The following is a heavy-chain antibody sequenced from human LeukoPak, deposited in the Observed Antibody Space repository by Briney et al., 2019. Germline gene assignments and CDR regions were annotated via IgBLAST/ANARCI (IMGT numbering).Heavy chain of an antibody. CDR2: TYYRSKWYN. CDR1: GDSVSSNRAA. Sequence: SQTLSLTCAIFGDSVSSNRAAWNWIRQSPSRGLEWLGRTYYRSKWYNNYALSVKSRITINPDTSKNQFSLQLNSVTPEDTAVYFCARDQTGDIDFDYWGRGTLVTVSS. J-gene: IGHJ4*02. V-gene: IGHV6-1*01. CDR3: ARDQTGDIDFDY. D-gene: IGHD7-27*01.